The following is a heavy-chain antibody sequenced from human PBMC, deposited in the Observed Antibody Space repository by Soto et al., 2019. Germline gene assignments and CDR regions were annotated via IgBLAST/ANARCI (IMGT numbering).Heavy chain of an antibody. J-gene: IGHJ4*02. CDR2: INHSGST. CDR1: GGSFSGYY. V-gene: IGHV4-34*01. Sequence: SETLSLTCAVYGGSFSGYYWSWIRQPPGKGLEWIGEINHSGSTNYNPSLKSRVTISVDTSKNQFSLKLSSVTAADTAVYYCARAHYYGKDYWGQGTLVTVSS. D-gene: IGHD3-10*01. CDR3: ARAHYYGKDY.